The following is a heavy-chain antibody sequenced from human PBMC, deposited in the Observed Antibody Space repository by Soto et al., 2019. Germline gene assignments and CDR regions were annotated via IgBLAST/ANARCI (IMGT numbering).Heavy chain of an antibody. J-gene: IGHJ3*02. CDR1: GGSISSYH. Sequence: QVQLQESGPGLVKPSETLSLTCTVSGGSISSYHWSWIRQPPGKGLEWIAYIYYSVTSYNPSLKSRVSISLDTSKNQFSLKLSSVTAADTAVYYCARTYDGSGPNSGGYSFDIWGQGTMVTVSS. V-gene: IGHV4-59*01. D-gene: IGHD3-22*01. CDR2: IYYSVT. CDR3: ARTYDGSGPNSGGYSFDI.